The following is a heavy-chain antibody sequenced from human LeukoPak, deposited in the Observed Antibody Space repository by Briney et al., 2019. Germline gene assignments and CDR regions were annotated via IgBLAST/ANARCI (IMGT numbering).Heavy chain of an antibody. Sequence: PGGSLRLSCAASGFTVSSNYMTWIRQAPGKGLEWVAFIKGDGSAKKYVDSVKGRFTISRDNAKNSLFLQMNSLRAEDTAVHYCARDRGWIQHDIWGQGTMVTVSS. CDR3: ARDRGWIQHDI. CDR2: IKGDGSAK. J-gene: IGHJ3*02. CDR1: GFTVSSNY. V-gene: IGHV3-7*01. D-gene: IGHD5-18*01.